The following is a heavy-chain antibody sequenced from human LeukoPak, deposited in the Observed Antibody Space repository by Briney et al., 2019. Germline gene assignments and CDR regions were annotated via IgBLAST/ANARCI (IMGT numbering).Heavy chain of an antibody. CDR2: IYSGGST. CDR3: ARGSSGYHNT. V-gene: IGHV3-66*01. J-gene: IGHJ4*02. Sequence: GGSLRLSCAASEFSVGSNYMTWVRQAPGKGLEWVSLIYSGGSTYYADSVKGRFTISRDNSKNTLYLQMNSLRAEDTAVYYCARGSSGYHNTGGQGTLVTVSS. CDR1: EFSVGSNY. D-gene: IGHD5-12*01.